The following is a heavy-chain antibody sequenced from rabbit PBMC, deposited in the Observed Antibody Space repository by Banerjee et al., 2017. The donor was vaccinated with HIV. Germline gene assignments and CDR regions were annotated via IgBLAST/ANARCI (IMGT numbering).Heavy chain of an antibody. V-gene: IGHV1S40*01. Sequence: QSLEESGGDLVKPGASLTLTSTASGIDLSSSYWMCWVRQAPGKGLEWIACIYTGSSGSTYYASWAKGRFTISKTSSTTVALQMTSLTAADTATYFCARDLAGVIGWNFGLWGPGTLVT. CDR1: GIDLSSSYW. J-gene: IGHJ4*01. D-gene: IGHD4-1*01. CDR2: IYTGSSGST. CDR3: ARDLAGVIGWNFGL.